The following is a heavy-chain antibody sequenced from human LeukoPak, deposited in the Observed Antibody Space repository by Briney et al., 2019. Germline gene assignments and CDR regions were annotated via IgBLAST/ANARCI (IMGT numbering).Heavy chain of an antibody. CDR3: ARGTLGILYFDY. Sequence: SETLSLTCTVSGGSISSSSYYWGWIRQPPGKGLEWIGSIYYSGSTYYNPSLKSRVTISVDTSKNQFSLKLSSVTAADTAVYYCARGTLGILYFDYWGQGTLVTVSS. CDR2: IYYSGST. V-gene: IGHV4-39*07. CDR1: GGSISSSSYY. J-gene: IGHJ4*02. D-gene: IGHD7-27*01.